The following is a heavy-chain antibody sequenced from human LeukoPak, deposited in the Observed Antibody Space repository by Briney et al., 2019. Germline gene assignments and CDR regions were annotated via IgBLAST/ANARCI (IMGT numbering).Heavy chain of an antibody. CDR2: INPSGGST. D-gene: IGHD3-10*01. J-gene: IGHJ6*02. Sequence: ASVKVSCKASGYTFTSYYMHWVRQAPGQGLEWMGIINPSGGSTSYAQKFQGRVTMTRDTSTSTVYMELSSLRSEDTAVYYCVRDLPREWVRGADGMDVWGQGTTVTVSS. V-gene: IGHV1-46*01. CDR1: GYTFTSYY. CDR3: VRDLPREWVRGADGMDV.